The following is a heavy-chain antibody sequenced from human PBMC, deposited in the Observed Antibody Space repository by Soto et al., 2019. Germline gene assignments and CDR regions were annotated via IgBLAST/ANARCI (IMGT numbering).Heavy chain of an antibody. J-gene: IGHJ4*01. CDR1: GYTLTELS. CDR3: AKVPLATIGGYFAY. D-gene: IGHD5-12*01. V-gene: IGHV1-24*01. Sequence: ASVKVSCKVSGYTLTELSMHWVRQAPGKGLEWMGGFDPEDGETIYAQKFQGRVTMTEDTSTDTAYMELSSLRSEDTAVYYCAKVPLATIGGYFAYGGQEPWSPSPQ. CDR2: FDPEDGET.